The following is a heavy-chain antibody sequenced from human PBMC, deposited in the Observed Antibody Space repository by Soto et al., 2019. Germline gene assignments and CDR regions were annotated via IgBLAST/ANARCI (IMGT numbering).Heavy chain of an antibody. CDR3: ARGFYSGSYFDY. D-gene: IGHD1-26*01. Sequence: SETLSLTCAVYGGSFSGYYWSWIRQPPGKGLEWIGEINHSGSTNYNPSLKSRVTISVDTSKNQFSLKLSSVTAADTAVYYCARGFYSGSYFDYWGQGTLVTVSS. J-gene: IGHJ4*02. CDR2: INHSGST. CDR1: GGSFSGYY. V-gene: IGHV4-34*01.